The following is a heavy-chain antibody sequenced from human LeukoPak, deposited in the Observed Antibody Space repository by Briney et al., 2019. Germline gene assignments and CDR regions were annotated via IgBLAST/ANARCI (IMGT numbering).Heavy chain of an antibody. D-gene: IGHD6-6*01. CDR1: GFTFSTYW. V-gene: IGHV3-7*01. CDR2: IKQDRSEK. Sequence: GGSLRLSCAASGFTFSTYWMSWVRQAPGKGLEWVANIKQDRSEKYYVDSVKGRFTISRDNAENSLYLQMNSLRAEDTAVYYCARDRGFEYSDTGSFDYWGQGTLVTVSS. CDR3: ARDRGFEYSDTGSFDY. J-gene: IGHJ4*02.